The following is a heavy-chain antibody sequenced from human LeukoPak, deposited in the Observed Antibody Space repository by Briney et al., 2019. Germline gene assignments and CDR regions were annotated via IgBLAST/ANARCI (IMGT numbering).Heavy chain of an antibody. J-gene: IGHJ4*02. CDR3: SKMISTDRTIGRDYFDH. Sequence: GGSLRLSCAASGFTVRNNYMSWVRQAPGEGLEWVSVIYSDGTTYYAEYVMGRVTISSDDSTTTPWFQMKNITRDDTAVYYYSKMISTDRTIGRDYFDHWGQGTLVTVS. CDR1: GFTVRNNY. D-gene: IGHD3/OR15-3a*01. CDR2: IYSDGTT. V-gene: IGHV3-53*01.